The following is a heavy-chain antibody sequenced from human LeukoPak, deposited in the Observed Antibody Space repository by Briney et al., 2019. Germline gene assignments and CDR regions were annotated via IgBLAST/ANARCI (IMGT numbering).Heavy chain of an antibody. D-gene: IGHD4-17*01. J-gene: IGHJ3*02. CDR2: ISGSGSST. CDR1: GFTFSSYG. Sequence: GGSLRLSCAASGFTFSSYGMSWVRQAPGKGLEWVSAISGSGSSTYYADSVKGRFTISRDNSKSTVYLQMNSLRAEDTAVYYCCFGDYGFDIWGQGTMVTVSS. CDR3: CFGDYGFDI. V-gene: IGHV3-23*01.